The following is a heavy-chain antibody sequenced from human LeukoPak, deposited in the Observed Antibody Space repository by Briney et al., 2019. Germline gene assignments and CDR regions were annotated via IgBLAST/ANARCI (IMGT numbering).Heavy chain of an antibody. CDR3: AKVQQQLVHWDGAFDI. V-gene: IGHV3-9*03. Sequence: PGGSLRLSCAASGFTFDDYAMHWVRQAPGKGLEWVSGISWNSGSIGYADSVKGRFTISRDNAKNSLYLQMNSLRAEDMALYYCAKVQQQLVHWDGAFDIWGQGTMVTVSS. CDR1: GFTFDDYA. D-gene: IGHD6-13*01. J-gene: IGHJ3*02. CDR2: ISWNSGSI.